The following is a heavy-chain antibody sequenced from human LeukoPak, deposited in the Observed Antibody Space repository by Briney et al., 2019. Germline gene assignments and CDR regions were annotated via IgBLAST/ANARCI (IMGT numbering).Heavy chain of an antibody. D-gene: IGHD2-2*01. Sequence: ASVKVSCKASGYSFSTYYIHWVRQAPGQGLEWMGIINPSGGTTRYAQMFQGRVTMTRDTSTSTVYVEVSSLSSEDTAVYYCARGGGVSTSTWGNFAKWGQGTLVIVSS. CDR1: GYSFSTYY. CDR2: INPSGGTT. V-gene: IGHV1-46*01. CDR3: ARGGGVSTSTWGNFAK. J-gene: IGHJ1*01.